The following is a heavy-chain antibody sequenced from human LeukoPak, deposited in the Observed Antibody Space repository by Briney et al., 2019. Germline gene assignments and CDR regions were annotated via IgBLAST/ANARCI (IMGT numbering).Heavy chain of an antibody. J-gene: IGHJ4*02. Sequence: PSQTLSLTCTVSGGSISSGSYYWSWIRQPAGKGLEWIGRIYTSGSTNYNPSLQSRVTISVDTSKNQFSPKLSSVTAADTAVYYCARVTTGGYYNCWGQGTLVTVSS. D-gene: IGHD3-22*01. V-gene: IGHV4-61*02. CDR3: ARVTTGGYYNC. CDR1: GGSISSGSYY. CDR2: IYTSGST.